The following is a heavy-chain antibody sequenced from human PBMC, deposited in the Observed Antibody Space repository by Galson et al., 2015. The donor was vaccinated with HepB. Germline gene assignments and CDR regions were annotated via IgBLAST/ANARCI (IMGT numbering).Heavy chain of an antibody. CDR3: ARDSSPRLAAPVDV. J-gene: IGHJ6*02. V-gene: IGHV1-46*01. D-gene: IGHD6-6*01. CDR2: INPSGGST. CDR1: GFTFTSSA. Sequence: SVKVSCKASGFTFTSSAVQWVRQAPGQGLEWMGIINPSGGSTSHAQKFQGRVTMTRDTSTSTVYMELSSLRSEDTAVYYCARDSSPRLAAPVDVWGQGTTVTVSS.